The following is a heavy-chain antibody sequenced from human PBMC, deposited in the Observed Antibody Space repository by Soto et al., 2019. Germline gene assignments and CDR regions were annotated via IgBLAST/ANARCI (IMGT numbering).Heavy chain of an antibody. CDR3: AHTQGIVLVPAAIWY. D-gene: IGHD2-2*02. CDR1: GFTFSSYA. CDR2: NTASGGST. J-gene: IGHJ4*02. Sequence: GSLRLSCAASGFTFSSYAMSWVRQAPGKGLEWVSGNTASGGSTSYADSVKGRFTISRDNSKNTLYLQMNSLRAEDTAVYYCAHTQGIVLVPAAIWYWGQGTLVTVSS. V-gene: IGHV3-23*01.